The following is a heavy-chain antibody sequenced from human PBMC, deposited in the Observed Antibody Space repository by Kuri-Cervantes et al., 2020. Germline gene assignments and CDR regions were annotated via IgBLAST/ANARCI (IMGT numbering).Heavy chain of an antibody. J-gene: IGHJ4*02. Sequence: ASVKVSCKASGGTFSSYAISWVRQAPGQGLEWMGWISAYNGNTNYAQKLQGRVTMTTDTSTSTAYMELRSLRSDDTAVYYCARLYCRGGDCFALDTWGQGTQVTVSS. D-gene: IGHD2-21*02. V-gene: IGHV1-18*01. CDR2: ISAYNGNT. CDR1: GGTFSSYA. CDR3: ARLYCRGGDCFALDT.